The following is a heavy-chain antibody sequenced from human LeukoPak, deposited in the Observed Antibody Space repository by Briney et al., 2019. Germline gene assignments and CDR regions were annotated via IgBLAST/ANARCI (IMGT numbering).Heavy chain of an antibody. CDR3: ARGEWLRHFDY. Sequence: ASVKVSCKTSGYTFTSYDINWVRQATGQGLEWMGWMNPNSANTDYAQRFQGRVTMTRNTSISTAYMELSSLRSDDTAVYYCARGEWLRHFDYWGQETLVTVSS. D-gene: IGHD5-12*01. V-gene: IGHV1-8*01. CDR1: GYTFTSYD. J-gene: IGHJ4*02. CDR2: MNPNSANT.